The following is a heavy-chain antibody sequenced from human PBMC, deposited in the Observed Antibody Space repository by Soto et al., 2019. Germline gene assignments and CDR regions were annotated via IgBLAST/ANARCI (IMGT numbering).Heavy chain of an antibody. J-gene: IGHJ4*02. CDR3: AKDLGGYSGYDLGEFDY. Sequence: GGSLRLSCAASGFTFSSYAMSWVRQAPGKGLEWVSAISGSGGSTYYADSVKGRFTISRDNSKNTLYLQMNSLRAEDTAVYYCAKDLGGYSGYDLGEFDYWGQGTLVTVSS. D-gene: IGHD5-12*01. CDR1: GFTFSSYA. CDR2: ISGSGGST. V-gene: IGHV3-23*01.